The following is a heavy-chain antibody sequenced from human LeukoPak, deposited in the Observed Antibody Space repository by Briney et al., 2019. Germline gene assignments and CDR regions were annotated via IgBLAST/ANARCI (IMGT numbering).Heavy chain of an antibody. Sequence: GGSLRLSCAASGFTLCDYAMSLVLQAPGEGLEWVSSISDNAGAILYADSVKGRFTISRDSHKHTLSLQMNSLRAEDTAVYYCAKVTLSNSWDMHFDYWGQGTLVTVSS. J-gene: IGHJ4*02. CDR3: AKVTLSNSWDMHFDY. CDR1: GFTLCDYA. V-gene: IGHV3-23*01. D-gene: IGHD2/OR15-2a*01. CDR2: ISDNAGAI.